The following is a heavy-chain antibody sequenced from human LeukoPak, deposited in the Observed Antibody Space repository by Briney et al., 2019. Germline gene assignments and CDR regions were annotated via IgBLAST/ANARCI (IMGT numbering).Heavy chain of an antibody. Sequence: GGSLRLSXAASGFTFRSYAMNWVRQAPGKGLEWVSGISGSGGSTYYANSVKGRFTISRDNSKNTLYLQMNSLRAEDTAVYYCAKDRYSNYGNWFDPWGQGTLVTVFS. CDR1: GFTFRSYA. CDR3: AKDRYSNYGNWFDP. J-gene: IGHJ5*02. V-gene: IGHV3-23*01. D-gene: IGHD4-11*01. CDR2: ISGSGGST.